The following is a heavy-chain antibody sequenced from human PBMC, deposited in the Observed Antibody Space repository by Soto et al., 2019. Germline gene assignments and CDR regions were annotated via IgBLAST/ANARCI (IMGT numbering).Heavy chain of an antibody. V-gene: IGHV1-8*01. D-gene: IGHD3-3*01. CDR1: GYTFTSYD. CDR2: MNPNSGNT. Sequence: ASVKVSCKASGYTFTSYDINWLRQATGQGLEWMGWMNPNSGNTGYAQKFQGRVTMTRNTSISTAYMELSSLRSEDTAVYYCASRPYFYFWSGLPTDYYYMDAWGNGTPVTVSS. CDR3: ASRPYFYFWSGLPTDYYYMDA. J-gene: IGHJ6*03.